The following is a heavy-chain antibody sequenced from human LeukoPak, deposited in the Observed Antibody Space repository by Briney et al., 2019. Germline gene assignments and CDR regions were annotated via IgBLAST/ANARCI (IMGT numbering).Heavy chain of an antibody. Sequence: GRSLRLSCAASGFTFSSYGMHWVRQAPGKGLEWVAVIWYDGSNKYYADSVKGRFTISRDNSKNTLYLQMNSLRAEDTAVYYCARRGQDIVVHGMDVWGQGTTVTVSS. D-gene: IGHD2-15*01. CDR2: IWYDGSNK. V-gene: IGHV3-33*01. CDR3: ARRGQDIVVHGMDV. CDR1: GFTFSSYG. J-gene: IGHJ6*02.